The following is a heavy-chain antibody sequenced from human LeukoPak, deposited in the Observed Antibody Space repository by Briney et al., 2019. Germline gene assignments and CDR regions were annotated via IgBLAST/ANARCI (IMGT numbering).Heavy chain of an antibody. D-gene: IGHD2-2*01. CDR2: VKQDGSEK. V-gene: IGHV3-7*01. Sequence: GGSLRLSCAASEFTFSTYWMSWVRQAPGKGLEWVANVKQDGSEKYYVDSVKGRITISRDNAKNSLYLQMNSLRDEDTAVYYCAREDIVVVPAASHDYWGQGTLVTVSS. CDR1: EFTFSTYW. J-gene: IGHJ4*02. CDR3: AREDIVVVPAASHDY.